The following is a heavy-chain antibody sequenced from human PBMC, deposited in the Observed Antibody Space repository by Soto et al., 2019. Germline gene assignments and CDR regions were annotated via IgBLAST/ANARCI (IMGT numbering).Heavy chain of an antibody. J-gene: IGHJ6*02. D-gene: IGHD3-3*01. Sequence: LRLSCAASGFTFSSYAMHWVRQAPGKGLEWVAVISYDGSNKYYADSVKGRFTISRGNSKNTLYLQMNSLRAEDTAVYYCARGPDYDFWSGYNDYGMDVWGQGTTVTVSS. CDR3: ARGPDYDFWSGYNDYGMDV. CDR1: GFTFSSYA. CDR2: ISYDGSNK. V-gene: IGHV3-30-3*01.